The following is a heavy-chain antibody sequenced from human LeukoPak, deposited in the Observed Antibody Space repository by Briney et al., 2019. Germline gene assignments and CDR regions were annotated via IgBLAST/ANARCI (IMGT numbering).Heavy chain of an antibody. V-gene: IGHV3-23*01. CDR1: GFSFSSFA. Sequence: PGGSLRLSCAASGFSFSSFAMSWVRQPPGRGLEAVSAISGGGDDTYYADSVKGRFTISRDNSKNTLYLQMNSLRAEDTAVYYCAKDFTPKHQYYDFWSGYNWFDPWGQGTLVTVSS. J-gene: IGHJ5*02. CDR2: ISGGGDDT. CDR3: AKDFTPKHQYYDFWSGYNWFDP. D-gene: IGHD3-3*01.